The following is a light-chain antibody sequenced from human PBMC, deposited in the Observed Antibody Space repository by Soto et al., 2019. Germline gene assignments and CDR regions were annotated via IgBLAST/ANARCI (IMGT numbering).Light chain of an antibody. Sequence: QSVLTQPASVSGSPGQSITISCTGASSDFGAYNYVSWYQHHPAKAPKLLIYDVTNRPSGVSNRFSGSKSGNTASLTISGLQAEDEADYYCCSYTTSSTLYVFGTGTKLTVL. V-gene: IGLV2-14*03. CDR2: DVT. CDR1: SSDFGAYNY. CDR3: CSYTTSSTLYV. J-gene: IGLJ1*01.